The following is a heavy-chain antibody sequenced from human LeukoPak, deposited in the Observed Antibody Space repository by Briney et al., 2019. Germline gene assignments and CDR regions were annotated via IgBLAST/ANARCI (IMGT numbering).Heavy chain of an antibody. CDR2: ISYDGSNK. CDR1: GFTFSSYA. J-gene: IGHJ4*02. D-gene: IGHD3-16*01. CDR3: ARVLGEGNDY. Sequence: GGSLRLSCAASGFTFSSYAMHWVRQAPGKGLEWVAVISYDGSNKYYADSVKGRFTISRDNSKNTFYLQMNSLRAEDTAVYYCARVLGEGNDYWGQGTLVTVSS. V-gene: IGHV3-30-3*01.